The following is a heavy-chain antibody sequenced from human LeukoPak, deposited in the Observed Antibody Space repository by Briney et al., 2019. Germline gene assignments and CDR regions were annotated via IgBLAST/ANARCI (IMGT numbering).Heavy chain of an antibody. Sequence: SETLSLTCTVSGGSISNNYWTWIRQPPGKGLEWIGYFYNSGSTNYNPSLKSRVTISVDTSKNQFSLKLSSVTAADTAVYYCSRERREYINSNYYYYYMDVWGKGTTVTVSS. CDR1: GGSISNNY. J-gene: IGHJ6*03. CDR2: FYNSGST. V-gene: IGHV4-59*01. D-gene: IGHD1-1*01. CDR3: SRERREYINSNYYYYYMDV.